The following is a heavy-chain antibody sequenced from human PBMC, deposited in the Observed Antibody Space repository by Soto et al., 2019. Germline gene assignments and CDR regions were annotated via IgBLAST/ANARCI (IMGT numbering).Heavy chain of an antibody. V-gene: IGHV2-5*02. Sequence: QITLKESGPTLVKPTQTLTLTCTFSGFSLRTSGVGVAWIRQPPGKALEWLALIYWDDGKLYSPSLKSRLTITKDTSKNRVVLRMTNMDLVDTATYYCAHPTTRGFYFDYWGQGALVTVSS. CDR3: AHPTTRGFYFDY. CDR2: IYWDDGK. CDR1: GFSLRTSGVG. J-gene: IGHJ4*02. D-gene: IGHD4-17*01.